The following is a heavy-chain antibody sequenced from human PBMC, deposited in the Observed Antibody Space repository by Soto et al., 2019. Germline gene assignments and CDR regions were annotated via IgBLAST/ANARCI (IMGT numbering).Heavy chain of an antibody. J-gene: IGHJ3*02. CDR2: ISSSGSTI. V-gene: IGHV3-11*01. D-gene: IGHD5-12*01. CDR1: GFTFSDYY. Sequence: GGSLRLSCAASGFTFSDYYMSWIRQAPGKGLEWVSYISSSGSTIYYADSVKGRFTISRDNAKNSLYLQMNSLRAEDTAVYYCARESMATISDDAFDIWGQGTMVTVSS. CDR3: ARESMATISDDAFDI.